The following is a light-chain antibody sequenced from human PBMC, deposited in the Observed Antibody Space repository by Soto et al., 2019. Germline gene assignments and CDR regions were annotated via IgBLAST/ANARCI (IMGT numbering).Light chain of an antibody. CDR3: QQCDDSIT. Sequence: DIQMTQSPSSLSASVGDRVTITCQASQDIKNYLNWYQQKPGKAPKLLIYEASNLETGVPSRFSGSGSGRSFTFSISSLQPEDIATYYCQQCDDSITFGGGTRIEIK. CDR1: QDIKNY. CDR2: EAS. J-gene: IGKJ4*01. V-gene: IGKV1-33*01.